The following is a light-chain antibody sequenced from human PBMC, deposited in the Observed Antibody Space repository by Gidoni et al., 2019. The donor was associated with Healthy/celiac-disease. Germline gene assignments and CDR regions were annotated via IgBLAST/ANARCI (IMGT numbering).Light chain of an antibody. Sequence: ELVLTKSPGTLSLSPGERATLACRASQRVSSSYLAWYQQKPGQAPRLPIYGASSRATGMPDRFSGSGSGTDFTLTISRLEREDFAVYYCQQYGSSPITFXQXTRLEIK. CDR2: GAS. J-gene: IGKJ5*01. CDR3: QQYGSSPIT. V-gene: IGKV3-20*01. CDR1: QRVSSSY.